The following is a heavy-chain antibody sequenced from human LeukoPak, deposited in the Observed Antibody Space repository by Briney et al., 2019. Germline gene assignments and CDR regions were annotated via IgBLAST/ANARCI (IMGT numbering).Heavy chain of an antibody. J-gene: IGHJ6*02. D-gene: IGHD3-3*01. Sequence: PGGSLRLSCAASGFTFSNYAMHWVRQAPGKGLEWVAVISYDGSDKYYADSVKGRFTISRDNSKNTLYLQMNSLRAEDTAVYYCAKDRPITIFGVVIPEGPSPGMDVWGQGTTVTVSS. V-gene: IGHV3-30-3*01. CDR2: ISYDGSDK. CDR3: AKDRPITIFGVVIPEGPSPGMDV. CDR1: GFTFSNYA.